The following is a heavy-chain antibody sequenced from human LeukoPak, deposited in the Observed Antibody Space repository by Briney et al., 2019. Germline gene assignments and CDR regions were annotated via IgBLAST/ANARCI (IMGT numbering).Heavy chain of an antibody. CDR3: ARGDLFDY. Sequence: GGSLRLSCAASGFTFSSYSMNWVRQAPGKGLEWVSYISSSSSTIYYADSVKGRFTISRDNAKNSLYLQMNSLRAEDTAVYYCARGDLFDYWGQGTLVTVSS. J-gene: IGHJ4*02. V-gene: IGHV3-48*04. CDR1: GFTFSSYS. CDR2: ISSSSSTI.